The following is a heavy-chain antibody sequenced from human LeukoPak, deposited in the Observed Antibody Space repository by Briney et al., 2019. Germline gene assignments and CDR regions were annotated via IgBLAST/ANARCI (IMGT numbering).Heavy chain of an antibody. CDR2: IYYSGST. Sequence: SETLSLTCTVSGGSISSYYWSWIRQPLGKGLEWVGYIYYSGSTNYNPSLKSRVTISVDTSKNQFSLKLSSVTAADTAVYYCARHSLSTVTLDYWGQGTLVTVSS. V-gene: IGHV4-59*08. CDR1: GGSISSYY. CDR3: ARHSLSTVTLDY. J-gene: IGHJ4*02. D-gene: IGHD4-11*01.